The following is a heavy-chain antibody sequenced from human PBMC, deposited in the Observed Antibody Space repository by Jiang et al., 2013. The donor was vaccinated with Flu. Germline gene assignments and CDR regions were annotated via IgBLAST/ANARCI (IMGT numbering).Heavy chain of an antibody. CDR1: GFSFSTRMG. V-gene: IGHV2-5*02. CDR3: ARAFDSRGYGYYGLDV. CDR2: IYWDNDE. Sequence: PTQTLTLTCSFSGFSFSTRMGVGWIRQPPGEALEWLALIYWDNDERYSSSLKNRVTISRDTSKNQVVLTLTNVEPLDTATYYCARAFDSRGYGYYGLDVWGQGTTVTVSS. J-gene: IGHJ6*02. D-gene: IGHD3-22*01.